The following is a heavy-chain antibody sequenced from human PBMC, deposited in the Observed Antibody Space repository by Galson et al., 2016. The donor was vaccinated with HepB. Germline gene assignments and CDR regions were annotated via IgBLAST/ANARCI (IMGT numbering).Heavy chain of an antibody. Sequence: SLRLSCAASGFTFSSYPMHWVRQAPGKGLEWVAGISRDGNNKYYTDSVRGRFTISRDNSKNTLYLQMNRLRAEDTALYYCARIYYDYVGGSYRESHFDYWGQGTLVTVSS. CDR3: ARIYYDYVGGSYRESHFDY. V-gene: IGHV3-30-3*01. D-gene: IGHD3-16*02. CDR1: GFTFSSYP. CDR2: ISRDGNNK. J-gene: IGHJ4*02.